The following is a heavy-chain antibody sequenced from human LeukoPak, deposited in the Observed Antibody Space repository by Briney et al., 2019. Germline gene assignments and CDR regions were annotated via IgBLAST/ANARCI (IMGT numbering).Heavy chain of an antibody. V-gene: IGHV3-23*01. D-gene: IGHD3-22*01. CDR3: AKDILPDSGLFDY. Sequence: GGSLRLSCATSGFTFSSYAMGWVRQAPGKGLEWVSAISGSGGSTYYADSVKGRFTISRDNSKNTLYLQMNSLRAEDTAVYYCAKDILPDSGLFDYWGQGTLVTVSS. J-gene: IGHJ4*02. CDR2: ISGSGGST. CDR1: GFTFSSYA.